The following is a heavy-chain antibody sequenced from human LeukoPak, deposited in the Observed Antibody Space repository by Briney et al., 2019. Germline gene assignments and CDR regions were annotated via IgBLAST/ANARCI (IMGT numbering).Heavy chain of an antibody. Sequence: PSQTLSLTCAVSGGSISSGGYSWSWIRQPPGKGLEWIGYIYHSGSTYYNPSLKSRVTISEDRSKNQFSLKLSSVTAADTAVYYCARALRWDDAFDIWGQGTMVTVSS. V-gene: IGHV4-30-2*01. CDR3: ARALRWDDAFDI. CDR2: IYHSGST. D-gene: IGHD1-26*01. CDR1: GGSISSGGYS. J-gene: IGHJ3*02.